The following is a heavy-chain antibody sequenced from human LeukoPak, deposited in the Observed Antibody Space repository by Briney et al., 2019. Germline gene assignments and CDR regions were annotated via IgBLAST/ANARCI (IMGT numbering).Heavy chain of an antibody. J-gene: IGHJ5*02. CDR1: GFTSSDYG. CDR2: IWYDGSNK. V-gene: IGHV3-33*01. CDR3: AREVLVYTAMVGFDP. D-gene: IGHD5-18*01. Sequence: GGSLRLSCAASGFTSSDYGMHWVRQAPGKGLEWVAVIWYDGSNKYYADSVKGRFTISRDNSKNTLYMQMNSLRGEDTAVYYCAREVLVYTAMVGFDPWGQGTLDSVSS.